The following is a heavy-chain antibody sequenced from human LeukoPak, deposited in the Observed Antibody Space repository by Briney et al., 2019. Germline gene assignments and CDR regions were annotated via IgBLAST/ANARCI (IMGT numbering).Heavy chain of an antibody. V-gene: IGHV3-23*01. CDR1: GFTFSSCA. D-gene: IGHD3-10*01. J-gene: IGHJ4*02. CDR2: ISGSGGST. Sequence: PGGSLRLSCAASGFTFSSCAVSWVRQAPGKGLEWVSAISGSGGSTYYADSVKGRFTIPRDNSKNTLYLQVNSLRAEDTAVYYCAKERLGGLDYWGQGTLVTVSS. CDR3: AKERLGGLDY.